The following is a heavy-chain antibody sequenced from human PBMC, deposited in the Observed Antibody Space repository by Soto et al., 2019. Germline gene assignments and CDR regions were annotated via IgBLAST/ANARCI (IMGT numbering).Heavy chain of an antibody. V-gene: IGHV3-13*01. CDR1: GFTFSSYD. CDR3: ARDGRGGYSGYDLSYYYYYYGMDV. J-gene: IGHJ6*02. CDR2: IGTAGDT. D-gene: IGHD5-12*01. Sequence: GGSLRLSCAASGFTFSSYDMHWVRQATGKGLEWVSAIGTAGDTYYPGSVKGRFTISRENAKNSLYLQMNSLRAEDTAVYYCARDGRGGYSGYDLSYYYYYYGMDVWGQGTTATVSS.